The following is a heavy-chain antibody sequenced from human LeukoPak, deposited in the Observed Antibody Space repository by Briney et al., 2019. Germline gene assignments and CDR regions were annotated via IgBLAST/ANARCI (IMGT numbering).Heavy chain of an antibody. Sequence: PGGSLRLSCAASGFPFSGNAMSWVRQAPGRGLEWVSGVGGDEKAHYADFVRGRFTISRDNSKKTVYLQMNSLTVEDTAVCYCAKDLSWWVTADYWGQGVLVTVSS. CDR2: VGGDEKA. J-gene: IGHJ4*02. CDR3: AKDLSWWVTADY. CDR1: GFPFSGNA. V-gene: IGHV3-23*01. D-gene: IGHD2-21*02.